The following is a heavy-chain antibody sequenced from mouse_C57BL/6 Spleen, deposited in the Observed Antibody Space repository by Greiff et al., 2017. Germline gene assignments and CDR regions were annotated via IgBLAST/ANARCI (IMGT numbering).Heavy chain of an antibody. CDR1: GFTFSNYW. V-gene: IGHV6-3*01. CDR3: RGYWDPFAY. D-gene: IGHD4-1*01. CDR2: ISLKSDNYAT. J-gene: IGHJ3*01. Sequence: EVRLVESGGGLVQPGGSMKLSCVASGFTFSNYWMNWVRQSPEKGLEWVAQISLKSDNYATHYAVTVKGRFTISRDDSKSSVYLRMNNLEAEDTGIHYCRGYWDPFAYWGQGTLVTVSA.